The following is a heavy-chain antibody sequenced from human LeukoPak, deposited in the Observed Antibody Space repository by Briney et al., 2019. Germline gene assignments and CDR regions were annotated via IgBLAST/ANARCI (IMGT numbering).Heavy chain of an antibody. CDR3: AGGKGSSLSSIEF. CDR2: ITSSSSYI. CDR1: RLSFKRYG. Sequence: GGSLRLSCTASRLSFKRYGMNGVRQAPGKGLEWVSSITSSSSYIYYADSVKGRFTISRDNAKNSLYLQMNSLRAEHTAVYYSAGGKGSSLSSIEFWAQGTLVTVSS. V-gene: IGHV3-21*01. J-gene: IGHJ4*02.